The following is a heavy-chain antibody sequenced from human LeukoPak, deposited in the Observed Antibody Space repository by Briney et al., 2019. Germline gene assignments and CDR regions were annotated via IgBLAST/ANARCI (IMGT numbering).Heavy chain of an antibody. V-gene: IGHV4-39*07. D-gene: IGHD5-12*01. Sequence: SETLSLTCTVSGGSISSSSYYWGWIRQPPGKGLEWIGSISYSGSTYDNPSLKSRVTKSVDTSKNQFSLKLSSVTAADTAVYYCARLIVATSIYFDYWGQGTLVTVSS. J-gene: IGHJ4*02. CDR3: ARLIVATSIYFDY. CDR2: ISYSGST. CDR1: GGSISSSSYY.